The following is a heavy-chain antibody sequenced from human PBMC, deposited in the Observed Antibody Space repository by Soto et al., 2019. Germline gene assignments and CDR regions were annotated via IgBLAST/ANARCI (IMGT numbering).Heavy chain of an antibody. J-gene: IGHJ4*02. Sequence: PGGSLRLSCAVSGFTFRNYAMSWARQAPGKGLEWVSAISGSGGTTHYADSVKGRFTISRDNSKNTLYLQMNSLRVEDTAVYYCAKDRSSTSCYAFDYWGQGSLVTVSS. V-gene: IGHV3-23*01. CDR3: AKDRSSTSCYAFDY. D-gene: IGHD2-2*01. CDR1: GFTFRNYA. CDR2: ISGSGGTT.